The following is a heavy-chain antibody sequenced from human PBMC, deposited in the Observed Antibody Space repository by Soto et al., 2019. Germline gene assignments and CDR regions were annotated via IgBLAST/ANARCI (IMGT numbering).Heavy chain of an antibody. V-gene: IGHV4-39*01. CDR3: ARRPDFRDHGWFDP. CDR1: GGSIISTFYY. CDR2: IHYSGET. Sequence: PSETLSLTCTVSGGSIISTFYYWGWLRQPPGRGLEWIANIHYSGETHYSPSLKSRVAISVDTSKSQFSLTLDSVTAADTAVYYCARRPDFRDHGWFDPLGQGILVTVSS. J-gene: IGHJ5*02. D-gene: IGHD4-17*01.